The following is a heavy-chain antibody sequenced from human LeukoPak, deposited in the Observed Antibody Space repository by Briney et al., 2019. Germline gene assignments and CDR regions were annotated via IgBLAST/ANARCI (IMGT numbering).Heavy chain of an antibody. Sequence: GGSLRLSCAASGFTFDDYGMSWVRQAPGKGLEWVSGISWNSGSIGYADSVKGRFTISRDNAKNSLYLQMNSLRAEDTALYYCAKDKGGYYYDSSGYYYHDAFDIWGQGTMVTVSS. V-gene: IGHV3-9*01. CDR1: GFTFDDYG. CDR2: ISWNSGSI. J-gene: IGHJ3*02. CDR3: AKDKGGYYYDSSGYYYHDAFDI. D-gene: IGHD3-22*01.